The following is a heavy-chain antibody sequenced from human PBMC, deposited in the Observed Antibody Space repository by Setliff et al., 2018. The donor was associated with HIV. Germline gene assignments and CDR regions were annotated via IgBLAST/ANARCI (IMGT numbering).Heavy chain of an antibody. D-gene: IGHD3-10*01. Sequence: KPSETLSLTCTVSSGSISTYYWTWIRQPPGKGLEYIGYIYYTGSTDYNPSLNGRVTISIDMSKSQFSLKLNSVTAADTAVYYCARAPTHYFGNNESSWPDAFDIWGLGTMVTVSS. CDR2: IYYTGST. J-gene: IGHJ3*02. V-gene: IGHV4-59*01. CDR1: SGSISTYY. CDR3: ARAPTHYFGNNESSWPDAFDI.